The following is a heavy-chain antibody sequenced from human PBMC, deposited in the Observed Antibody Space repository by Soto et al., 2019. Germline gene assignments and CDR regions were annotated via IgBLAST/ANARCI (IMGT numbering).Heavy chain of an antibody. V-gene: IGHV3-21*02. CDR1: GLPFSSHT. CDR2: ISSSGSDM. CDR3: AIQAGLDV. Sequence: EVQLVESGGGLVKPGGSLRLSCAPSGLPFSSHTMNWVRQAPGMGLEWVSSISSSGSDMYYADSVKGRFTISRDNAKNSLYLQMNSLRAEDTAVYYCAIQAGLDVWGQGTTVTVSS. J-gene: IGHJ6*02. D-gene: IGHD1-1*01.